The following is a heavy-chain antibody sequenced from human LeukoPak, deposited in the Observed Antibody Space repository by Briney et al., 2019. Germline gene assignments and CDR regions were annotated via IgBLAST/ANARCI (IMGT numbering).Heavy chain of an antibody. J-gene: IGHJ6*02. CDR1: EFSVSNNY. D-gene: IGHD3-9*01. Sequence: GGSLRLSCTASEFSVSNNYMSWVRQAPGKGLEWVSVLYSGGRTNYADSVRGRFSISRDNSKNTMYLQMNSLRVEDTAVYYCAKLDILTGYSPYVWGRGTTVTVSS. V-gene: IGHV3-66*04. CDR2: LYSGGRT. CDR3: AKLDILTGYSPYV.